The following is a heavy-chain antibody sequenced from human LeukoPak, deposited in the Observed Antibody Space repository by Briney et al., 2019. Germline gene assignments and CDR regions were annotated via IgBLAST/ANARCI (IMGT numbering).Heavy chain of an antibody. J-gene: IGHJ4*02. D-gene: IGHD3-9*01. V-gene: IGHV1-8*01. CDR2: MSPNSGDT. CDR1: GYTFTSYD. CDR3: AKGPNRYFDWSNY. Sequence: ASVKVSCKTSGYTFTSYDINWVRQATGQGLEWLGWMSPNSGDTGYAQKFQGRVTMTRDTSTNTAYMELSALTSEDTAVYYCAKGPNRYFDWSNYWGQGTLVTVSS.